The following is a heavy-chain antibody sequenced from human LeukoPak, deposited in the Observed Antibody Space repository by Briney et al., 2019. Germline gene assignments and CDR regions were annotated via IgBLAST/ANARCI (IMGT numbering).Heavy chain of an antibody. CDR3: VLSRGLNSKPDY. D-gene: IGHD2/OR15-2a*01. V-gene: IGHV4-59*01. J-gene: IGHJ4*02. Sequence: SETLSLSCSVSVGSISSYIWSWIRQPPGKGLEGFGYIYDSGSTNYNPALKSRVTISLDTSKNQFSLKLTSVTAADTAVYYCVLSRGLNSKPDYWGQGILVTVSS. CDR2: IYDSGST. CDR1: VGSISSYI.